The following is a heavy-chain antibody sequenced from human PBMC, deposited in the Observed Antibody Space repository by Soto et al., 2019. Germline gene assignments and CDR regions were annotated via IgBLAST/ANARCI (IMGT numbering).Heavy chain of an antibody. Sequence: QVQLQQWGAGLLKPSETLSLTCAVYGGSFSGYYWSWIRQPPGKGLEWIGEINHSGSTNYNPSLKSRVTISVDTSKNQFSLKLSSVTAADTAVYYCARGGPAATRGSQYNWFDPWGQGTLVTFSS. J-gene: IGHJ5*02. CDR1: GGSFSGYY. CDR3: ARGGPAATRGSQYNWFDP. CDR2: INHSGST. V-gene: IGHV4-34*01. D-gene: IGHD2-2*01.